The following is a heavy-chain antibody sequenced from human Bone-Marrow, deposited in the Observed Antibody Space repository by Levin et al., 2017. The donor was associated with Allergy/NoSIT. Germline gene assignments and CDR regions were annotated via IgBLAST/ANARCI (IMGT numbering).Heavy chain of an antibody. CDR3: GRDGQGSDWRRLDH. V-gene: IGHV3-9*01. CDR2: ISWTGGKK. CDR1: GFNFEDYA. J-gene: IGHJ4*02. Sequence: GGSLRLSCVASGFNFEDYAMHWVRQAPGKGPEWVSGISWTGGKKVYGTSVKGRFTISRDNAKNALYLRMNDLRVEDTAFYYCGRDGQGSDWRRLDHWGPGTLVTVSS. D-gene: IGHD2-21*02.